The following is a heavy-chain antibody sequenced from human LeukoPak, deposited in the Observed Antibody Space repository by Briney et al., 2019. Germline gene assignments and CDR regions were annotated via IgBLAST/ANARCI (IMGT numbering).Heavy chain of an antibody. CDR3: ARNDYGDSSTPIPFDY. D-gene: IGHD4-17*01. J-gene: IGHJ4*02. Sequence: GESLKISCKGSGYSFTSYWIGWVRQMPGKGLEWMGIIYPGDSDTRYSPSFQGQVTISADKSISTAYLQWSSLKASDTAMYYCARNDYGDSSTPIPFDYWGQGTLVTVSS. CDR2: IYPGDSDT. V-gene: IGHV5-51*01. CDR1: GYSFTSYW.